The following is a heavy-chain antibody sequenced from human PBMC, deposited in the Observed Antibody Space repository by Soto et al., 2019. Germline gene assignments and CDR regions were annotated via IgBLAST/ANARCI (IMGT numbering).Heavy chain of an antibody. CDR1: GGSFSTYY. D-gene: IGHD6-6*01. CDR2: IYHSGST. J-gene: IGHJ3*02. V-gene: IGHV4-59*12. Sequence: PSETLSLTCTISGGSFSTYYYSWFRQPPGKGLEWIGYIYHSGSTNYNPSLKSRVTISVDTSKNQFSLKLSSVTAADTAVYYCARKTRRGDAFDIWGQGTMVTVSS. CDR3: ARKTRRGDAFDI.